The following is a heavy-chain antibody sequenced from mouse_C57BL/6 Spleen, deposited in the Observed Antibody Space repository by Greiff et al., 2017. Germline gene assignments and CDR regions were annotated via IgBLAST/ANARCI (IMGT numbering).Heavy chain of an antibody. J-gene: IGHJ4*01. Sequence: EVQLEEPGPELVKPGASVKISCKASGYTFTDYSMNWVKQSTGKGLEWIGVINPTYGTTNYNQKFKGKPTLTVDKSSSTAYMQLNSLTSEDSAVYYCARRAYVYAMDYWGQGTSVTVSS. CDR2: INPTYGTT. CDR3: ARRAYVYAMDY. CDR1: GYTFTDYS. V-gene: IGHV1-39*01. D-gene: IGHD1-1*01.